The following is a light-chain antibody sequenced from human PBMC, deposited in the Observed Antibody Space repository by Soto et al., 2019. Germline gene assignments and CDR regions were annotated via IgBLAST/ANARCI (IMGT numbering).Light chain of an antibody. CDR2: GAS. CDR3: QQYGSSPFFT. J-gene: IGKJ3*01. V-gene: IGKV3-20*01. Sequence: EIVLTQSPGTLSLSPGERATLSCRASQSVSSSYLAWYQQKPGQAPRLLIYGASSRATVIPDRFSCSGSGTDFTLTISRLEPEDFAVYYCQQYGSSPFFTFGPGTKVDIK. CDR1: QSVSSSY.